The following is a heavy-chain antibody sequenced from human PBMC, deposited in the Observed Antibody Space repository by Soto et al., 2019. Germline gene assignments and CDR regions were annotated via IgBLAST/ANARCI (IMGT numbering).Heavy chain of an antibody. Sequence: SETLSLTCTVSGGSISSGDYYWSWIRQPPGKGLEWIGYIYYSGSTYYNPSLKSRVTISVDTSKNQFSLKLSSVTAADTAVYYCARDGGDSSGYNDAFDIWGQGTIVTVSS. CDR3: ARDGGDSSGYNDAFDI. V-gene: IGHV4-30-4*01. D-gene: IGHD3-22*01. CDR2: IYYSGST. J-gene: IGHJ3*02. CDR1: GGSISSGDYY.